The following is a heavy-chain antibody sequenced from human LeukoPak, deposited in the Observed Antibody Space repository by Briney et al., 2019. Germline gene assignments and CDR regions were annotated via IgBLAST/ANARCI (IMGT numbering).Heavy chain of an antibody. CDR1: GFTFSTYW. CDR2: INTDGSST. D-gene: IGHD2-8*02. V-gene: IGHV3-74*01. CDR3: AKDSSGGHMGPDY. Sequence: GGSLRLSCVVSGFTFSTYWMQWVRQTPGKGLVWISRINTDGSSTTYADSVKGRFTISRDNAKNTLFLQMNSLGAEDTAVYYSAKDSSGGHMGPDYWGQGILVTVSS. J-gene: IGHJ4*02.